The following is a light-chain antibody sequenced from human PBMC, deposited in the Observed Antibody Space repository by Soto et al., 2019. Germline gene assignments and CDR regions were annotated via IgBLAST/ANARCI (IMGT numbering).Light chain of an antibody. CDR2: EVN. Sequence: QSALTQPASVSGSPGQSITISCTGTSSDVGDYNYVSWYQQHPGKAPKLMIYEVNNRPSGVSNLFSGSKSGNTASLTISGLQAEDEADYYCISSTSTGTRVFGGGTKLTVL. V-gene: IGLV2-14*01. CDR3: ISSTSTGTRV. CDR1: SSDVGDYNY. J-gene: IGLJ3*02.